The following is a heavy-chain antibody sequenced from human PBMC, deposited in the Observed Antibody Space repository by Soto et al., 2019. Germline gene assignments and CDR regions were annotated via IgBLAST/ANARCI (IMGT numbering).Heavy chain of an antibody. D-gene: IGHD3-10*01. V-gene: IGHV1-69*01. Sequence: QVQLVQSWAEVKKPGSSVKVSCKASGGTFSSYAISWVRQAPGQGLEWMGGIIPIFGTANYAQKFQDRVTITADESTSTAYMELSSLRSEDTAVYYCARSSITLVRGADYTMDVWGQGTTVTVSS. CDR1: GGTFSSYA. CDR3: ARSSITLVRGADYTMDV. J-gene: IGHJ6*02. CDR2: IIPIFGTA.